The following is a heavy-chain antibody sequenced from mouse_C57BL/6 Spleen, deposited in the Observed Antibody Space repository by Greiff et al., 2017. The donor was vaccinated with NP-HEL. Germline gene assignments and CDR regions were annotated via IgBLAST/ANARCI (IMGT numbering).Heavy chain of an antibody. J-gene: IGHJ2*01. Sequence: EVKLVESEGGLVQPGSSMKLSCTASGFTFSDYYMAWVRQVPEKGLEWVANINYDGSSTYYLDSLKSRFIISRDNAKNILYLQMSSLKSEDTATYYCARVYYTFDYWGQGTTLTVSS. V-gene: IGHV5-16*01. D-gene: IGHD2-1*01. CDR1: GFTFSDYY. CDR2: INYDGSST. CDR3: ARVYYTFDY.